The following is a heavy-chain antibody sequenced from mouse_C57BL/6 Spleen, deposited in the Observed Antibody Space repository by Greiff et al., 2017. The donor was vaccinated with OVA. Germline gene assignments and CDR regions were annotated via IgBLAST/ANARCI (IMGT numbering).Heavy chain of an antibody. V-gene: IGHV5-9*01. CDR2: ISGGGGNT. J-gene: IGHJ4*01. D-gene: IGHD1-1*01. Sequence: EVKLEESGGGLVKPGGSLKLSCAASGFTFSSYTMSWVRQTPEKRLEWVATISGGGGNTYYPDSVKGRFTISRDNAKNTLYLQMSSLRSEDTALYYCARRGYGSKNAMDYWGQGTSVTVSS. CDR1: GFTFSSYT. CDR3: ARRGYGSKNAMDY.